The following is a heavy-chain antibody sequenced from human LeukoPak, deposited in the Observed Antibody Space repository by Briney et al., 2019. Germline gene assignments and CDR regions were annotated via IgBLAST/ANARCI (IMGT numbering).Heavy chain of an antibody. D-gene: IGHD1-26*01. Sequence: PSETLSLTCTVSGGSIRSYYWSWIRQPPGKGLEWIGYIYYSGSTNYNPFLRSRVTISVDTSKNQFSLKLSSVTAADTAVYYCARDPIVGVENDAFDIWGQGTMVTVSS. V-gene: IGHV4-59*01. CDR1: GGSIRSYY. J-gene: IGHJ3*02. CDR3: ARDPIVGVENDAFDI. CDR2: IYYSGST.